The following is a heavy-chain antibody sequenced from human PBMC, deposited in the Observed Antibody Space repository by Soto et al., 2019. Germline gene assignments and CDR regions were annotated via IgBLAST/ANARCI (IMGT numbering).Heavy chain of an antibody. J-gene: IGHJ4*02. CDR3: VKDSESSGYLTDFDY. CDR1: GFTFDDYA. Sequence: PGGSLRLSCVASGFTFDDYAIHWVRQTPGKGLEWISGLTWNGEVLGYAGSVKGRFTISRDNAKNSLYLEMNSLRPEDTALYYCVKDSESSGYLTDFDYWGQGTLVTVSS. V-gene: IGHV3-9*01. CDR2: LTWNGEVL. D-gene: IGHD3-22*01.